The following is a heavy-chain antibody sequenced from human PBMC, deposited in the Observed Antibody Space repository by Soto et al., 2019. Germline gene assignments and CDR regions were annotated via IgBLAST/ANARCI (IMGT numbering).Heavy chain of an antibody. D-gene: IGHD3-9*01. CDR2: MNPNSGNT. V-gene: IGHV1-8*01. CDR3: AFDRFRGIDV. Sequence: QVQLVQSGAEVKKPGASVKVSCKASGYTFTSYDINWVRQATGQGLEWMGWMNPNSGNTGYAQKLQGIVTMTRNTSISTAYMKLTSLRSNDTPVHYSAFDRFRGIDVWPQGTTVTVSS. CDR1: GYTFTSYD. J-gene: IGHJ6*02.